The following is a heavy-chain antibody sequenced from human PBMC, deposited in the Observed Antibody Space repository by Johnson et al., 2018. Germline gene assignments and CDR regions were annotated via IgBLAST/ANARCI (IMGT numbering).Heavy chain of an antibody. D-gene: IGHD3-16*01. Sequence: QVQLVQSGGGVVQPGRSLRLSCAASGFTFSSYGMHWVRQSPGKGLEWLAVISYDGDNQYYADSVKGRFTISRKHSKNTLNPQMTSLRPEDTAVYFCAKDGGTFSSYDYYDVNVWGKGTTVTVSS. CDR2: ISYDGDNQ. CDR1: GFTFSSYG. CDR3: AKDGGTFSSYDYYDVNV. J-gene: IGHJ6*03. V-gene: IGHV3-30*18.